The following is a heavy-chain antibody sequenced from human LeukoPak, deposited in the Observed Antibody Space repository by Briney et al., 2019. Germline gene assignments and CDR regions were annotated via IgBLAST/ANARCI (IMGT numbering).Heavy chain of an antibody. CDR1: GFTFSSYS. CDR2: INSDGSST. V-gene: IGHV3-74*01. Sequence: GGSLRLSCAASGFTFSSYSMNWVRQAPGKGLVWVSRINSDGSSTRYADSVKGRFTISRDNAKNTLYLQMNSLRAEDTAVYYCARDLRTTGALDIWGQGTMATVSS. J-gene: IGHJ3*02. D-gene: IGHD4-17*01. CDR3: ARDLRTTGALDI.